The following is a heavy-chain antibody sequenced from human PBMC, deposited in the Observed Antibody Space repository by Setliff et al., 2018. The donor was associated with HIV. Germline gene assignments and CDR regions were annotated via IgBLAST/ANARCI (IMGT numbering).Heavy chain of an antibody. Sequence: SETLSLTCAVYGGSFSGYYWSWIRQPPGKGLEWIGEINHSGSTNYNPSIKSRVTISVDTSKNQFSLKLSSVTAADTAVYYCARRGGYTYYYDSSGYHRSPNDAFDIWGQGTMVTVS. J-gene: IGHJ3*02. CDR2: INHSGST. D-gene: IGHD3-22*01. CDR1: GGSFSGYY. V-gene: IGHV4-34*01. CDR3: ARRGGYTYYYDSSGYHRSPNDAFDI.